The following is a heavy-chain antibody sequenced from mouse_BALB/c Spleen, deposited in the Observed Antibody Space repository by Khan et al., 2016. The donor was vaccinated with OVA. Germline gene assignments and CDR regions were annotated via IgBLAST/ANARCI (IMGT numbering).Heavy chain of an antibody. CDR1: GYSITSDYA. CDR3: ARSIMAN. Sequence: EVQLQESGPGLVKPSQSLSLTCTVTGYSITSDYAWNWIRQFPGNKLEWMGYISYSGSTSYNPSLKSRISITGDTSKNQFFLQLNSVTTDDTATYYCARSIMANWGQGTTLTVSS. CDR2: ISYSGST. V-gene: IGHV3-2*02. J-gene: IGHJ2*01.